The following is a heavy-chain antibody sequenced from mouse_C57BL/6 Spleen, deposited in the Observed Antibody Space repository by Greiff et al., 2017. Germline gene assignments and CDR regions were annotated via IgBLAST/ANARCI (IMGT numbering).Heavy chain of an antibody. Sequence: VQLQQSGAELARPGASVKMSCKASGYTFTSYTMHWVKQRPGQGLEWIGYINPSSGYTKYNQKFKDKATLTADKSSSTAYMQLSSLTSEDSAVYYCAREDYDGYYEAYWGQGTLVTVSA. CDR1: GYTFTSYT. CDR3: AREDYDGYYEAY. J-gene: IGHJ3*01. CDR2: INPSSGYT. V-gene: IGHV1-4*01. D-gene: IGHD2-3*01.